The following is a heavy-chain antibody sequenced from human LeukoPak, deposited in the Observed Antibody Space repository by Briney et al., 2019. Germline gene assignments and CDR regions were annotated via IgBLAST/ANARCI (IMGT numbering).Heavy chain of an antibody. D-gene: IGHD6-13*01. V-gene: IGHV3-9*03. J-gene: IGHJ4*02. CDR1: GFIFDDYA. CDR2: ISWNSGKI. CDR3: AKDRGYSSSFFEI. Sequence: GGSLRLSCAASGFIFDDYAMHWVRQAPGKGLEWVSGISWNSGKIDYADSVKGRFTISRDNAKNSLYLQMNSLRVGDMALYYCAKDRGYSSSFFEIWGQGTLVTVSS.